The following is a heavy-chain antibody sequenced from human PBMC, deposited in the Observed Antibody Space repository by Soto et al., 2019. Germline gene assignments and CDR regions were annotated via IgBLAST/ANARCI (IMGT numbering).Heavy chain of an antibody. CDR2: IKSKTDGGTT. V-gene: IGHV3-15*01. CDR3: TGVGRYFDWLLGRDI. CDR1: GFTFSNAW. J-gene: IGHJ3*02. D-gene: IGHD3-9*01. Sequence: KPGGSLRLSCAASGFTFSNAWMSWVRQATGKGLEWVGRIKSKTDGGTTDYAAPVKGRFTISRDDSKNTLYLQMNSLKTEDTAVYYCTGVGRYFDWLLGRDIWGQGTMVTVSS.